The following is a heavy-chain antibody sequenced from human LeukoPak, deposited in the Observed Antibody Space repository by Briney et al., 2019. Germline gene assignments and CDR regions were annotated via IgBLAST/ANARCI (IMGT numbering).Heavy chain of an antibody. D-gene: IGHD3-10*01. Sequence: AVKVSCKASGGTFSSYAISWVRQAPGQGLEWMGRIIPILGIANYAQKFQGRVTITADKSTSTAYMELSSLRSEDTAVYYCARVEVNYYGSGSHTYAFDIWGQGTMVTVSS. V-gene: IGHV1-69*04. CDR2: IIPILGIA. J-gene: IGHJ3*02. CDR3: ARVEVNYYGSGSHTYAFDI. CDR1: GGTFSSYA.